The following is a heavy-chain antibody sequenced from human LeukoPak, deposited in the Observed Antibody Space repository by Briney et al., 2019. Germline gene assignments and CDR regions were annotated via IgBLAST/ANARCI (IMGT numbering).Heavy chain of an antibody. J-gene: IGHJ4*02. CDR3: ARVTRYDFWSGYFPDY. Sequence: GGSLRLSCAASGFTFSDYYMSWIRQAPGKGLEWVSYISSSGSTIYYADSVKGRFTISRDNAKNSLYLQMNSLRAEDTAVYYCARVTRYDFWSGYFPDYWGQGTLVTVSS. D-gene: IGHD3-3*01. CDR2: ISSSGSTI. CDR1: GFTFSDYY. V-gene: IGHV3-11*01.